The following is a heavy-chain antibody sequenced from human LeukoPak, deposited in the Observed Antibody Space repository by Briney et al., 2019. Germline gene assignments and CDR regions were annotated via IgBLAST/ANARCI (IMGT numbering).Heavy chain of an antibody. V-gene: IGHV3-53*01. J-gene: IGHJ4*02. Sequence: PGGSLRLSCAASGFTVSSNYMSWVRQAPGEGLEWVSGIYSGCSTYYADSVKGRFTISRDNSKNTLYLQMNSLRAEDTAVYYCARDYYGTGSYLDYWGQGTLVTVSS. CDR3: ARDYYGTGSYLDY. CDR2: IYSGCST. CDR1: GFTVSSNY. D-gene: IGHD3-10*01.